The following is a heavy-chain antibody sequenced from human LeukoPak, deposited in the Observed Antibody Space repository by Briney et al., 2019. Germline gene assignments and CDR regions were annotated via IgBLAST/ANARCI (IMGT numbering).Heavy chain of an antibody. CDR1: GYSISSGYY. Sequence: ASETLSLTCAVSGYSISSGYYWGWIRQPPGKGLEWIGSIYHSGSTYYNPSLKSRVTISVDTSKNQFSLKLSSVTAADTAVYYCARHPTKYGGNDHWGQGTLVTVSS. V-gene: IGHV4-38-2*01. CDR3: ARHPTKYGGNDH. J-gene: IGHJ5*02. CDR2: IYHSGST. D-gene: IGHD4-23*01.